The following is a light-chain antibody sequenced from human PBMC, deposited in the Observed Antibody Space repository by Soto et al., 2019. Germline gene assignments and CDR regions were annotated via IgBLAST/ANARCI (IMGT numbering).Light chain of an antibody. CDR1: QTVKTR. Sequence: EKVMTQSPATLSVSPGERATLSCRASQTVKTRLAWYQQKPGQAPRLLIYDAFTRATGIPARFSGSASGTEFTLTISSLQSEDFAVYYCQQYDEWPLTFGGGTKVEF. CDR2: DAF. J-gene: IGKJ4*01. CDR3: QQYDEWPLT. V-gene: IGKV3-15*01.